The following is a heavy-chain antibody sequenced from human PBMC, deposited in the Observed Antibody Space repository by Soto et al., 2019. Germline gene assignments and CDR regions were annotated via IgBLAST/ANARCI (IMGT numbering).Heavy chain of an antibody. J-gene: IGHJ6*02. Sequence: QVQLVQSGAEVKTPGSSVKVSCEASRGTFNSYSINWVRQAPGQGLEWMGRLIPMFGTTDYAQRFQGRVTFTADESNNTASMEVTSLTSEDTAVYYCARAAVLTFTRFYDVDVWGQGTPVTVS. CDR1: RGTFNSYS. CDR3: ARAAVLTFTRFYDVDV. CDR2: LIPMFGTT. D-gene: IGHD6-13*01. V-gene: IGHV1-69*18.